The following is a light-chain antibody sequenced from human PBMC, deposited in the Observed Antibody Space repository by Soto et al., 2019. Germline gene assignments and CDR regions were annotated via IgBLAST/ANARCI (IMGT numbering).Light chain of an antibody. Sequence: DIPMTQSPSTLSASLGDRVTITCRASQSISSYLNWYQQKPGKAPKLLIYAASSLQSGVPSRFSGSGSGTDFTLTISSLQPEDFATYYCQQSYSTPVTFGQGTKVDIK. CDR1: QSISSY. CDR3: QQSYSTPVT. CDR2: AAS. V-gene: IGKV1-39*01. J-gene: IGKJ1*01.